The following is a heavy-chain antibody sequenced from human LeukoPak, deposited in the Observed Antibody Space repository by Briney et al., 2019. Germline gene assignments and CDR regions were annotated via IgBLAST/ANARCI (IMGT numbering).Heavy chain of an antibody. V-gene: IGHV1-18*01. J-gene: IGHJ4*02. CDR3: ARDSRFLEWLFTNYAGNFDY. CDR2: ISAYNGNT. D-gene: IGHD3-3*01. CDR1: GYTFTSYG. Sequence: GASVKVSCKASGYTFTSYGISWVRQAPGQGLEWMGWISAYNGNTNYAQKLQGRVTMTTDTSTSTAYMELRSLRSDDTAVYYCARDSRFLEWLFTNYAGNFDYWGQGTLVTVSS.